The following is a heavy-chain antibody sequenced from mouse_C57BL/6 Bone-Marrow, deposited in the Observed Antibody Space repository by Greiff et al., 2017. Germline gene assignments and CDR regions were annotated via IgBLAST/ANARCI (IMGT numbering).Heavy chain of an antibody. D-gene: IGHD3-1*01. V-gene: IGHV2-9-1*01. CDR1: GFSLTSYA. J-gene: IGHJ1*03. CDR3: ALGGWYFDV. CDR2: IWTGGGT. Sequence: VKVVESGPGLVAPSQSLSITCTVSGFSLTSYAISWVRQPPGKGLAWLGVIWTGGGTNYNSALKSRLSISKDNSKSQVFLKMNRLRTDDTARYYCALGGWYFDVWGTGTTVTVSS.